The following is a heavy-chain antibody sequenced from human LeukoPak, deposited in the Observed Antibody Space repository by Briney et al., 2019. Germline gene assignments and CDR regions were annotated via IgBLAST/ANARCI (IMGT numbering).Heavy chain of an antibody. Sequence: SETLSLTCTVSGGSISSSSYYWGWIRQPPGKGLEWIGSIYYSGSTYYNPSLKSRVTISVDTSKNQFSLKLSSVTAADTAVYYCARRTPLNLSIDYWGQGTLVTVSS. J-gene: IGHJ4*02. D-gene: IGHD1-14*01. V-gene: IGHV4-39*07. CDR2: IYYSGST. CDR1: GGSISSSSYY. CDR3: ARRTPLNLSIDY.